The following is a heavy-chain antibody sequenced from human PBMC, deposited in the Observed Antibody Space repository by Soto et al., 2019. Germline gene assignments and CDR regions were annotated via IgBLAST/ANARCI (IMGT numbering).Heavy chain of an antibody. CDR3: AKDPIKVTGYYCDY. V-gene: IGHV3-23*01. CDR2: ISGSGGST. CDR1: GFTFSSYA. J-gene: IGHJ4*02. Sequence: EVQLLESGGGLVQPGGSLRLSCAASGFTFSSYAMSWVRQAPGKGLEWVSAISGSGGSTYYADSVKGRYTISRDNSKSTLYLQMNSLRAADTAVYYCAKDPIKVTGYYCDYWGQGTLVTVSS. D-gene: IGHD5-12*01.